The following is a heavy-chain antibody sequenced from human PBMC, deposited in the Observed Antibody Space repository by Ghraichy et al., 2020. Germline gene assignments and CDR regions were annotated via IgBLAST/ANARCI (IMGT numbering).Heavy chain of an antibody. V-gene: IGHV1-24*01. CDR2: FDPGDGEK. D-gene: IGHD3-10*01. CDR1: GFSLSDLS. J-gene: IGHJ3*01. Sequence: ASVKVSCEVSGFSLSDLSMDWVRQAPGGGLEWMGGFDPGDGEKIYAQKFQGRVTMTEDTSTDTAYMELSSLTSEDTAVYFCATVSLITTVRGVSAYDVWGQGTLVSVSS. CDR3: ATVSLITTVRGVSAYDV.